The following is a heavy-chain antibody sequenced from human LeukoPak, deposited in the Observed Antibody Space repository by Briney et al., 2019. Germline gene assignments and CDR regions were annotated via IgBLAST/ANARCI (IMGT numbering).Heavy chain of an antibody. CDR3: ARSGYVVVRAHAYWYFDL. Sequence: GGSLRLSCAASGFTVSSNFLSWVRQPPGKGLEWVSDIYSGGSTYYADSVKGRFTISRDNSKNTLYLQMNSLRAEDTAVYYCARSGYVVVRAHAYWYFDLWGRGTLVTVSS. V-gene: IGHV3-53*01. J-gene: IGHJ2*01. CDR1: GFTVSSNF. CDR2: IYSGGST. D-gene: IGHD2-21*01.